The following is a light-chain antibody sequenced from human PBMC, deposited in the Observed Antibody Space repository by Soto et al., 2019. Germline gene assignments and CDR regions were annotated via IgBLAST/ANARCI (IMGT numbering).Light chain of an antibody. J-gene: IGLJ1*01. CDR3: RSFTSAYTFV. V-gene: IGLV2-14*01. CDR2: EVS. Sequence: QCPLAQAASVSGSRGQSIAISCTGTISDVGGYNYVSWYQQHPGKAPKLLISEVSIRPSGVSDRFSGSKSGNTASLTISGLQTEDEADYYRRSFTSAYTFVFGSGTKVTVL. CDR1: ISDVGGYNY.